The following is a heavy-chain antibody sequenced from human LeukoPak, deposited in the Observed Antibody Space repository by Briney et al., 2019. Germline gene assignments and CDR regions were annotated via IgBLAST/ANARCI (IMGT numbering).Heavy chain of an antibody. CDR1: GYTFTSYG. CDR2: ISAYNGNT. Sequence: GASVKVSCKASGYTFTSYGISWVRQAPGQGLEWMGWISAYNGNTNYAQKLQGRVTMTTDTSTSTAYMELRSLRSDDTAVYYCASPSRGQAAALLVYWGQGTLVTVSS. V-gene: IGHV1-18*01. D-gene: IGHD6-13*01. CDR3: ASPSRGQAAALLVY. J-gene: IGHJ4*02.